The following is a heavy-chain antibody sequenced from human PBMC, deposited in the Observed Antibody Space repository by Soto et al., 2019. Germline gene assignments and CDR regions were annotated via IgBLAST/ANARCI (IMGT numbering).Heavy chain of an antibody. D-gene: IGHD3-16*01. J-gene: IGHJ6*02. Sequence: QITLKESGPTLVKPTQTLTLTCTFSGFSISSRGVGVAWIRQSPGKALEWLALIYWDDDKRYSAFLQSRATITKDPSKNQVVLTMTNMDPVDTATYYCAHKGGRGAGMDVWGQGTTVTVSS. V-gene: IGHV2-5*02. CDR1: GFSISSRGVG. CDR2: IYWDDDK. CDR3: AHKGGRGAGMDV.